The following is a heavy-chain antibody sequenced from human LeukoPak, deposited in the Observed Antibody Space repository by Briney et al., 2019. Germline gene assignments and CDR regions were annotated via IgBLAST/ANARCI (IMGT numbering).Heavy chain of an antibody. V-gene: IGHV3-9*01. J-gene: IGHJ6*02. CDR2: ISWNSGSI. D-gene: IGHD3-3*01. Sequence: GRSLRLSCAASGFTFDDYAMHWVRQAPGKGLEWVSGISWNSGSIGYADSVKGRFTISRDNAKNSLYLQMNSLRAEDTAVYYCARGVTDYDFWSGYYLVYGMDVWGQGTTVTVSS. CDR3: ARGVTDYDFWSGYYLVYGMDV. CDR1: GFTFDDYA.